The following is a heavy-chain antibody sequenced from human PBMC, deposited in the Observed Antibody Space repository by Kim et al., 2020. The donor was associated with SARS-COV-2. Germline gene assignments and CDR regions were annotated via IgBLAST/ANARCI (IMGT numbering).Heavy chain of an antibody. CDR2: ISSSGATI. D-gene: IGHD4-17*01. V-gene: IGHV3-48*02. J-gene: IGHJ1*01. CDR3: ARDYYGDYALDS. CDR1: GFTFNIYS. Sequence: GSLRLSCAASGFTFNIYSMNWVRQAPGKGLEWVSYISSSGATIYYADSVKGRFTISRDNAKSSLFLQMNTLRDEDSAIYYCARDYYGDYALDSWGQGTL.